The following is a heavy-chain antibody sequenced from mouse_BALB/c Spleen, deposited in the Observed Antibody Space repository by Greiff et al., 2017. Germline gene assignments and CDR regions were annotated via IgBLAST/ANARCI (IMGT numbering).Heavy chain of an antibody. CDR1: GYTFSSYW. CDR3: ARSSIYYGNYGFAY. V-gene: IGHV1-9*01. D-gene: IGHD2-1*01. Sequence: VQLQESGAELMKPGASVKISCKATGYTFSSYWIEWVKQRPGHGLEWIGEILPGSGSTNYNEKFKGKATFTADTSSNTAYMQLSSLTSEDSAVYYCARSSIYYGNYGFAYWGQGTLVTVSA. J-gene: IGHJ3*01. CDR2: ILPGSGST.